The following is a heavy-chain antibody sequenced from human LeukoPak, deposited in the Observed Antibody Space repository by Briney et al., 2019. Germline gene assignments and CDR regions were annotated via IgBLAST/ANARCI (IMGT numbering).Heavy chain of an antibody. J-gene: IGHJ4*02. CDR1: GFSFSIYW. CDR2: IKSDGSTT. Sequence: GGSLRPSCAASGFSFSIYWMHWVRQAPGTGLVWVSRIKSDGSTTNYADFVKGRFPISRDNAKTSLYLRMHRLRAEDTAVCYCARVGARCSIGGDYWGQGTLVTVSS. D-gene: IGHD3-10*01. V-gene: IGHV3-74*01. CDR3: ARVGARCSIGGDY.